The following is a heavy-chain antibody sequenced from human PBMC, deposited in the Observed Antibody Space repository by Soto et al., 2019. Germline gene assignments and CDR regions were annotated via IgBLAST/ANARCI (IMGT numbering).Heavy chain of an antibody. D-gene: IGHD3-22*01. J-gene: IGHJ5*02. CDR1: GGTFNSYA. V-gene: IGHV1-69*01. CDR3: AKSLDCAAGSCYLIADA. CDR2: ISPIVGTV. Sequence: VQLVQSGAEVQKPGSSVNVSCKASGGTFNSYAITWVRQAPGQGLEWLGGISPIVGTVDYSQRFQGRVTISGEEYSNTGYMALSSLTSEDTAVYHRAKSLDCAAGSCYLIADAWGQGTRVSVSS.